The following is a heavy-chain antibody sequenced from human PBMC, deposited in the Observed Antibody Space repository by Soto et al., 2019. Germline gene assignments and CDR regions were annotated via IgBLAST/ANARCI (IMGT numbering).Heavy chain of an antibody. Sequence: ETLCRTGNVHGGSFSVYYWSWIRQPPGKGLEWIGEINHSGSTNYNPSLKSRVTISVDTSKNQFYLKLSSVTAADTAVYYCARGPHSSGWAWGQGTLVTVYS. D-gene: IGHD6-19*01. V-gene: IGHV4-34*01. CDR3: ARGPHSSGWA. J-gene: IGHJ5*02. CDR2: INHSGST. CDR1: GGSFSVYY.